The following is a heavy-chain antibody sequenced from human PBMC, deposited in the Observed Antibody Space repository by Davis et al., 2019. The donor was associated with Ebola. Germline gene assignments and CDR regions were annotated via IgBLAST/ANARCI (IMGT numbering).Heavy chain of an antibody. CDR2: VSGSGGST. CDR3: VKAQATVTIILAY. Sequence: GESLKISCAASGLTFSSYAMSWVRQAPGKGLEWVSSVSGSGGSTYYADSVKGRFTISRDNSKNTLYLQMSSLRTEDTAVYYCVKAQATVTIILAYWGQGTLVTVSS. J-gene: IGHJ4*02. CDR1: GLTFSSYA. V-gene: IGHV3-23*01. D-gene: IGHD4-17*01.